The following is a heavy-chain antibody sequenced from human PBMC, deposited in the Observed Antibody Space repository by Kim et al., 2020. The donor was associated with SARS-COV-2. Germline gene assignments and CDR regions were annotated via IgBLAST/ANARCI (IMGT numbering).Heavy chain of an antibody. CDR1: GFTLSGYA. CDR3: AETFRNAFSRDV. J-gene: IGHJ6*03. CDR2: IGGEGIST. D-gene: IGHD1-1*01. Sequence: GGSLRLFCAASGFTLSGYAMTWVRQAPGKGLEWVSMIGGEGISTYYADSVKGRFTVSRDISKNTLYLQMNSLRAEDTAGYYCAETFRNAFSRDVWGKGTT. V-gene: IGHV3-23*01.